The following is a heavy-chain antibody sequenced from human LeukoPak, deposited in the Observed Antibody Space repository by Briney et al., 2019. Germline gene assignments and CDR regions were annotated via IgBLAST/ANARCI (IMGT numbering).Heavy chain of an antibody. Sequence: SETLSLTCAVYGGSFSGYYWSWIRQPPGKGLEWIGEINHSGSTNYNPSLKSRVTISVDTSKNQFSLKLSSVTAADTAVYYCAMSEGCSSTSCYYNWFDPWGQGTLVTVSS. CDR1: GGSFSGYY. J-gene: IGHJ5*02. CDR3: AMSEGCSSTSCYYNWFDP. D-gene: IGHD2-2*01. V-gene: IGHV4-34*01. CDR2: INHSGST.